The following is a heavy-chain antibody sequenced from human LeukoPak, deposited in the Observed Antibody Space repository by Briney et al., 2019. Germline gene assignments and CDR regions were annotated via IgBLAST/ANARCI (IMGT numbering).Heavy chain of an antibody. Sequence: PGGSLRLSCAAFGFTFSNYAINWVRQAPGKGLEWVSSISTSSAYIYYADSVKGRFTISRDNSKNTLYLQMNSLRAEDTAVYYCARELAVVAATRYYYYGMDVWGQGTTVTVSS. J-gene: IGHJ6*02. CDR1: GFTFSNYA. D-gene: IGHD2-15*01. CDR3: ARELAVVAATRYYYYGMDV. CDR2: ISTSSAYI. V-gene: IGHV3-21*01.